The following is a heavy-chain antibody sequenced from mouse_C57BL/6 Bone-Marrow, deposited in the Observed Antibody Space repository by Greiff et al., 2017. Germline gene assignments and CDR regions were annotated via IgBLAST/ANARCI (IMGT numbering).Heavy chain of an antibody. D-gene: IGHD1-1*01. J-gene: IGHJ2*01. CDR3: ARPPPYYYGSSYEDY. CDR1: GYTFTSYG. CDR2: IYPRSGNT. Sequence: VQVVESGAELARPGASVKLSCKASGYTFTSYGISWVKQRTGQGLEWIGEIYPRSGNTYYNEKFKGKATLTADKSSSTAYMELRSLTSEDSAVYFCARPPPYYYGSSYEDYWGQGTTLTVSS. V-gene: IGHV1-81*01.